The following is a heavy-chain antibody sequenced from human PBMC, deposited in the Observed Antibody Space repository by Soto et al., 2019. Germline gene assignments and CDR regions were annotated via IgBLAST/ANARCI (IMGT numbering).Heavy chain of an antibody. Sequence: PSETLSLTCAVSCGSISSSNWWSWVRQPPGKGLEWIGEIYRSGSTNYNPSLKSRVTISVDKSKNQFSLKLSSVTAADTAVYYCARDRGGSYSSYYYGMDVWGQETTVTVSS. CDR3: ARDRGGSYSSYYYGMDV. V-gene: IGHV4-4*02. CDR2: IYRSGST. J-gene: IGHJ6*02. D-gene: IGHD1-26*01. CDR1: CGSISSSNW.